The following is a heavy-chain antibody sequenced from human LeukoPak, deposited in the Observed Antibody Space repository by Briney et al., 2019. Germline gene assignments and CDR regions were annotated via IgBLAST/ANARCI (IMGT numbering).Heavy chain of an antibody. CDR1: GFTFSIYG. CDR3: ARDGSTTVVTYDY. V-gene: IGHV3-64*01. Sequence: GGSLRLSCAASGFTFSIYGMHWVRQAPGKGLEYVSAISSNGGRTYYANSVKGRFTISRDNSKNTLYLQMGSLRAEDMAVYYCARDGSTTVVTYDYWGQGTLVTVSS. J-gene: IGHJ4*02. D-gene: IGHD4-23*01. CDR2: ISSNGGRT.